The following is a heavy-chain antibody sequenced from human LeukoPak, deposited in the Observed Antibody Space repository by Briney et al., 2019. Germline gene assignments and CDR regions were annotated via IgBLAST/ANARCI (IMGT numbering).Heavy chain of an antibody. D-gene: IGHD3-3*01. CDR2: IKQDGSEK. CDR1: GFTFSSYW. J-gene: IGHJ4*02. CDR3: ARENYDFWSGNTDYFDY. V-gene: IGHV3-7*01. Sequence: GGSLRLSCAASGFTFSSYWMSWVRQAPGKGLEWVANIKQDGSEKYYVDSVKGRFTISRDNAKNSLYLQMNSLRAEDTAVYYCARENYDFWSGNTDYFDYWGQGTLVTVSS.